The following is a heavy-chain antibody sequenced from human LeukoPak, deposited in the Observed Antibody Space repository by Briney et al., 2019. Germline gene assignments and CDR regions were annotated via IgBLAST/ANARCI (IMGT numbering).Heavy chain of an antibody. CDR2: ISDSGGST. D-gene: IGHD6-13*01. Sequence: AGGSLRLSCAASGFTFSSYAMSWVRQAPGKGLEWVSTISDSGGSTYYADSVKGRFTISRDNAKNSLYLQMNSLRAEDTAVYYCAREQEIAAAPWFDPWGQGTLVTVSS. V-gene: IGHV3-23*01. CDR1: GFTFSSYA. J-gene: IGHJ5*02. CDR3: AREQEIAAAPWFDP.